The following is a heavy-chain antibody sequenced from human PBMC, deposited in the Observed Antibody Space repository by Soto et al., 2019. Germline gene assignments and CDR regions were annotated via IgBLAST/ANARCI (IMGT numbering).Heavy chain of an antibody. Sequence: QVQLVQSGAEVKKPGSSVKVSCKASGGTFSSYTISWVRQAPGQGLEWMGRSILILGMANYAQKFQGRVTITADKSTSTAYMELSSLRSEDTAVYYCAIEYCSSTSCYRDYWGQGTLVTVSS. CDR2: SILILGMA. J-gene: IGHJ4*02. CDR1: GGTFSSYT. CDR3: AIEYCSSTSCYRDY. V-gene: IGHV1-69*02. D-gene: IGHD2-2*02.